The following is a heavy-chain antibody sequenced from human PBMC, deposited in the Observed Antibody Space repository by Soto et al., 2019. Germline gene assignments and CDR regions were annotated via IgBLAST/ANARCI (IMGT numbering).Heavy chain of an antibody. Sequence: PGGSLRLSCAASGFTFSSYSMNWVRQAPGKGLEWVSSISSSSSYIYYADSVKGRFTISRDNAKNSLYLQMNSLRAEDTAVYYCARWGRVHTSYYYYGMDDWGQGTTVTVSS. CDR3: ARWGRVHTSYYYYGMDD. CDR2: ISSSSSYI. V-gene: IGHV3-21*01. J-gene: IGHJ6*02. CDR1: GFTFSSYS. D-gene: IGHD6-19*01.